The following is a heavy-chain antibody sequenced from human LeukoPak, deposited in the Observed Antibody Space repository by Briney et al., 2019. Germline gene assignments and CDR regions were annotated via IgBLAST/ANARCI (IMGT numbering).Heavy chain of an antibody. J-gene: IGHJ4*02. Sequence: PGGSLRLSCAASGFTFSSYSMNWVRQAPGKGLDWVSYISGSSSTMHYADSVKGRFTISRDNDKNSLYLQMNSLRAEDTAVYYCARIEWEGPHPTLNYWGQGTLVTVSS. CDR1: GFTFSSYS. CDR3: ARIEWEGPHPTLNY. D-gene: IGHD1-26*01. CDR2: ISGSSSTM. V-gene: IGHV3-48*04.